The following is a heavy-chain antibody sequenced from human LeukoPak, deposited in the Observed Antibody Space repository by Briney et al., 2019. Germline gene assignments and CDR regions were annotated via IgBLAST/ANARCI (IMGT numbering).Heavy chain of an antibody. CDR3: ARVASSTVTLYYFDY. J-gene: IGHJ4*02. CDR2: IWYDGSNK. D-gene: IGHD4-17*01. V-gene: IGHV3-33*01. Sequence: GGSLRLSCAASGFTFSSYGMHWVRQAPGKGLEWVAVIWYDGSNKYYADSVKGRFTISRDNSKNTLYLQMNSLRAEDTAVYYCARVASSTVTLYYFDYWGQGTLVTVSS. CDR1: GFTFSSYG.